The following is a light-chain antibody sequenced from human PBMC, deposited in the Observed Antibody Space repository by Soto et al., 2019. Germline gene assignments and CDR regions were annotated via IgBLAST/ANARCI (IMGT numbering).Light chain of an antibody. CDR1: QGISTW. CDR3: QQGDSFPLT. V-gene: IGKV1-12*01. CDR2: TAS. J-gene: IGKJ4*01. Sequence: DIQMTQSPSSVSASVGDRVTITCRASQGISTWLAWFQQKPGEAPRLLIYTASTLHSGVPSRFSGSGSGTDFPLTISSLQPEDFATYYCQQGDSFPLTFGGGTKVEIK.